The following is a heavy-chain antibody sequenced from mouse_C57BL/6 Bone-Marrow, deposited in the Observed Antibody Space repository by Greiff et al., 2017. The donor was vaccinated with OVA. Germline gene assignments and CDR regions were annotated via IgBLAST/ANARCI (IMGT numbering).Heavy chain of an antibody. V-gene: IGHV1-55*01. CDR2: IYPGSGST. D-gene: IGHD1-1*01. CDR1: GYTFTSYW. CDR3: ADYYGSSHY. J-gene: IGHJ4*01. Sequence: QVQLQQPGAELVKPGASVKMSCKASGYTFTSYWITWVKQRPGQGLEWIGDIYPGSGSTNYNEKFKSKATLTVDTSSSTASLQLSSLTSEDSAVNDCADYYGSSHYWGQGTSVTVSS.